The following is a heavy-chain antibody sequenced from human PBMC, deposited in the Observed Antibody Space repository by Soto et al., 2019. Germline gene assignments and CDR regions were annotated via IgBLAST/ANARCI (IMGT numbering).Heavy chain of an antibody. CDR3: ARGDLTATYYYDSSGYYGAFDI. Sequence: QVQLVQSGAEVKKPGSSVKVSCKASGGTFSSYAISWVRQAPGQGLEWMGWINPNSGGTNYAQKFQGWVTMTRDTSISTAYMELSRLRSDDTAVYYCARGDLTATYYYDSSGYYGAFDIWGQGTMVTVSS. D-gene: IGHD3-22*01. V-gene: IGHV1-2*04. CDR1: GGTFSSYA. J-gene: IGHJ3*02. CDR2: INPNSGGT.